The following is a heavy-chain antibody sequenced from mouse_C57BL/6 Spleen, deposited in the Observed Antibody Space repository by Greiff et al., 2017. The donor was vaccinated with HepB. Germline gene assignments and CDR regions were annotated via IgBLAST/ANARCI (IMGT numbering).Heavy chain of an antibody. CDR3: ARDQLGFFYFDY. V-gene: IGHV5-4*01. CDR1: GFTFSSYA. CDR2: ISDGGSYT. D-gene: IGHD3-1*01. J-gene: IGHJ2*01. Sequence: EVKLVESGGGLVKPGGSLKLSCAASGFTFSSYAMSWVRQTPEKRLEWVATISDGGSYTYYPDNVKCRFTISRDNAKNNLYLQMSHLKSEDTAMYYCARDQLGFFYFDYWGQGTTLTVSS.